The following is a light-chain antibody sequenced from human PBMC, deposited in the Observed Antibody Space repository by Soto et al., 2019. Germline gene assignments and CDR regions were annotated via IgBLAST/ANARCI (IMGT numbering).Light chain of an antibody. J-gene: IGKJ5*01. Sequence: SLSPEEWTTLPCTVCQGVCSYLAWYPRKPGQAPRLLIYDAANRATGIPARFRGSGSGTVFTLSISCLEPEDFAVYYCQQRSNWLVVPFGHGTRLET. V-gene: IGKV3-11*01. CDR1: QGVCSY. CDR3: QQRSNWLVVP. CDR2: DAA.